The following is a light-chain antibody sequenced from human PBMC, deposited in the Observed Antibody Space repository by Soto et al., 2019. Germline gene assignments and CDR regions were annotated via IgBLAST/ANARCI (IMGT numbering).Light chain of an antibody. CDR2: DAS. CDR1: QSISSW. V-gene: IGKV1-5*01. CDR3: QQYNSYWGT. J-gene: IGKJ1*01. Sequence: DIQMTQSPSTLSASVGDRVTITCRASQSISSWLAWYQQKPGKAPKLLIYDASSLESGVPSRFSRSGSGTEFTHTISSLQPDDFATYYCQQYNSYWGTFGQGTKVEIK.